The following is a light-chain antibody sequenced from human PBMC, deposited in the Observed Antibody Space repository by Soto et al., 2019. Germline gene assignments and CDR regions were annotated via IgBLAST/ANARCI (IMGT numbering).Light chain of an antibody. CDR3: QQYDNWPIT. V-gene: IGKV3-15*01. CDR1: QSVSSN. Sequence: EIVMTQSPATLSVSPGESATLSCRASQSVSSNLAWYQKKPGQAPRLLIYRASTRATFLPDRFSGSGSGTEFTLTISSLQSEDFAVYFCQQYDNWPITFGQGTRLEIK. CDR2: RAS. J-gene: IGKJ5*01.